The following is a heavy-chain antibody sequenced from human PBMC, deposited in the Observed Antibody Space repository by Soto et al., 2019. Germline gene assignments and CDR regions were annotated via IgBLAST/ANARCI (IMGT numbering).Heavy chain of an antibody. CDR1: GESFSSGGYS. D-gene: IGHD2-8*02. J-gene: IGHJ4*02. V-gene: IGHV4-34*01. Sequence: SETLSLTCAVYGESFSSGGYSWSWIRQPPGKGLEWIGEINHSGSTNYNPSLKSRVTISVDTSKNQFSLKLTSVTAADTAVYYCARDKITGLFDYWGQGTLVTVSS. CDR2: INHSGST. CDR3: ARDKITGLFDY.